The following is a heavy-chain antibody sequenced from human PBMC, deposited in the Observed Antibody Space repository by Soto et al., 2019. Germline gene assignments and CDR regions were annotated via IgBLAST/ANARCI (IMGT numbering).Heavy chain of an antibody. D-gene: IGHD6-19*01. CDR3: ARDSSGRANFDY. V-gene: IGHV1-18*01. CDR2: TSAYMVT. CDR1: GYTFTSYG. Sequence: QVQLVQSGAEVKKPGASVKVSCKASGYTFTSYGISWVRQAPGQGLEWMGWTSAYMVTNYAQKFQGRVTMTTDTSTSTAYMELRSLRSDDTAVYYCARDSSGRANFDYWGQGTLVTVSS. J-gene: IGHJ4*02.